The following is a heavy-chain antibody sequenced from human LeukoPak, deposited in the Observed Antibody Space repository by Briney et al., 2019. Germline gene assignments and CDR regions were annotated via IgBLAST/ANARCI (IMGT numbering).Heavy chain of an antibody. CDR1: GFTFNNYA. J-gene: IGHJ5*02. D-gene: IGHD2-21*01. V-gene: IGHV3-23*01. CDR2: ISGSGST. CDR3: AKDPYRVVVATGNYLDP. Sequence: GGSLRLSCAASGFTFNNYAMTWVRQAPGKGLEWVSAISGSGSTYYADSVKGRFTISRDNSKSTLYLQMNGLRAEDTAVYYCAKDPYRVVVATGNYLDPWGQGTLVTVSA.